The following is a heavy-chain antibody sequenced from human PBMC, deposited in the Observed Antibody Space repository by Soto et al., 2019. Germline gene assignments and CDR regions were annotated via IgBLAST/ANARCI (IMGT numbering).Heavy chain of an antibody. CDR3: ARVMGVGRGAVAGTIGY. CDR2: INAGNGNT. V-gene: IGHV1-3*01. CDR1: GYTFTSYA. Sequence: QVQLVQSGAEVKKPGASVKVSCKASGYTFTSYAMHWVRQAPGQRLEWMGWINAGNGNTKYSQKFQGRVTITRDTSASTAYMELSSLRSEDTAVYYCARVMGVGRGAVAGTIGYWGQGTLVTVSS. J-gene: IGHJ4*02. D-gene: IGHD6-19*01.